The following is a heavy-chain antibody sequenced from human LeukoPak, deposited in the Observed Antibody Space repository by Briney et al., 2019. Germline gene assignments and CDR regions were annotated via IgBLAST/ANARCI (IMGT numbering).Heavy chain of an antibody. CDR2: IYYSGST. V-gene: IGHV4-59*01. D-gene: IGHD3-22*01. Sequence: TPSETLSLTCTVSGGSISSYYWSWIRQPPGKGLEWIGYIYYSGSTNHNPSLKSRVTISVDTSKNQFSLKLSSVTAADTAVYYCASYSYYYDSSGYFDYWGQGTLVTVSS. J-gene: IGHJ4*02. CDR3: ASYSYYYDSSGYFDY. CDR1: GGSISSYY.